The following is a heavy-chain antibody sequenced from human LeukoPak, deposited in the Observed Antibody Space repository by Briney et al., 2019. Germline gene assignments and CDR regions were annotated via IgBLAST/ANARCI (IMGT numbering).Heavy chain of an antibody. Sequence: ASVKVSCKASGYTFTDYYMHWVRQAPGQGLEWMGWINLNSGGTNFAQRFQGRVTMTRDTSISIAYMDLSRLISDDTAVYYYARDAGYCTGGSCWYFDHWGQRTLVTVSS. CDR3: ARDAGYCTGGSCWYFDH. D-gene: IGHD2-15*01. V-gene: IGHV1-2*02. CDR1: GYTFTDYY. CDR2: INLNSGGT. J-gene: IGHJ4*02.